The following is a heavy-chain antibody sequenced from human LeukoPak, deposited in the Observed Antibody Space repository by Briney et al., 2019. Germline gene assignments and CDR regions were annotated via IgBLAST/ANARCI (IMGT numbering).Heavy chain of an antibody. D-gene: IGHD6-19*01. CDR3: ARARQQWLVEGYFDY. Sequence: SVKVSCEASGGTFSSYAISWVRQAPGQGLEWMGGIIPIFGTANYAQKFQGRVTITADESTSTAYMELSSLRSEDTAVYYCARARQQWLVEGYFDYWGQGTLVTVSS. V-gene: IGHV1-69*13. CDR1: GGTFSSYA. J-gene: IGHJ4*02. CDR2: IIPIFGTA.